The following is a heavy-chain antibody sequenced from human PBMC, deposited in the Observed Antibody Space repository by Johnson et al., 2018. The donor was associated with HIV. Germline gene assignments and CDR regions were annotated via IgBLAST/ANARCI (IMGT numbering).Heavy chain of an antibody. V-gene: IGHV3-66*01. Sequence: VQLVESGGGLVQPGGSLRLSCAASGFTVSSNYMSWVRQAPGKGLEWVSVIYSGDSTYYADSVKGRFIISRDNSKHTLYLQMNSLRAEDTATYYCAKDLSSGWYHAFDIWGQGTMVTVSS. CDR2: IYSGDST. J-gene: IGHJ3*02. CDR1: GFTVSSNY. D-gene: IGHD6-19*01. CDR3: AKDLSSGWYHAFDI.